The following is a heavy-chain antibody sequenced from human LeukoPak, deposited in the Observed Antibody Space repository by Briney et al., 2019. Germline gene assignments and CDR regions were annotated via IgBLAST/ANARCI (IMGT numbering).Heavy chain of an antibody. D-gene: IGHD3-10*01. CDR2: ISGSGGST. J-gene: IGHJ4*02. V-gene: IGHV3-23*01. CDR1: GFTFSTYG. Sequence: PGGSLRLSCAASGFTFSTYGMSWVRQAPGKGLEWVSAISGSGGSTYYADSVKGRFTISRDNSKNTLYLQMNSLRAEDTAVYYCAKLGDYYGSGSYWGSWGQGTLVTVSS. CDR3: AKLGDYYGSGSYWGS.